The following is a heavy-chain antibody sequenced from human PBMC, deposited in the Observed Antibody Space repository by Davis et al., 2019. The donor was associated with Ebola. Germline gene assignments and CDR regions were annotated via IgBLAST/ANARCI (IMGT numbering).Heavy chain of an antibody. J-gene: IGHJ4*02. V-gene: IGHV3-33*01. CDR3: ARVVGGRAGY. CDR1: GFSFNSYG. CDR2: IWYDGSRE. Sequence: GESLKISCAASGFSFNSYGMHWVRQAPGKGLEWLAVIWYDGSREFFADSMKGRFTISRDNSRNTLFLQMNSLRADDTAVYYCARVVGGRAGYWGQGTLVTVSS.